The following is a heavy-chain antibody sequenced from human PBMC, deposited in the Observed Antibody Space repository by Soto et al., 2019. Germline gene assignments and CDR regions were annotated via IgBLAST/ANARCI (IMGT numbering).Heavy chain of an antibody. D-gene: IGHD5-12*01. Sequence: QVQLVESGGGVFQPGTSLRLSCAASGFTFRNYAMHWVRQSPAKGLEWLAVISFDGANIFYADAAKGRFTISSDNSMQTLYLQLDSLRPEDTGIYFCARDPYGGYIVDSWGQGTQVTLSS. CDR2: ISFDGANI. J-gene: IGHJ4*02. CDR3: ARDPYGGYIVDS. CDR1: GFTFRNYA. V-gene: IGHV3-30-3*01.